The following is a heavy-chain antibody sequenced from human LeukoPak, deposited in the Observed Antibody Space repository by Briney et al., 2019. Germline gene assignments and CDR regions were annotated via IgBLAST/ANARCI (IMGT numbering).Heavy chain of an antibody. Sequence: ASVKVSCKASGGTFSSYAISWVRQAPGQGLEWMGGIIPIFGTANYAQRFQGRVTITADESTSTAYMELSSLRSEDTAVYYCARSPGYTSDWYHAFDIWGQGTMITVS. CDR3: ARSPGYTSDWYHAFDI. J-gene: IGHJ3*02. CDR1: GGTFSSYA. V-gene: IGHV1-69*13. CDR2: IIPIFGTA. D-gene: IGHD6-19*01.